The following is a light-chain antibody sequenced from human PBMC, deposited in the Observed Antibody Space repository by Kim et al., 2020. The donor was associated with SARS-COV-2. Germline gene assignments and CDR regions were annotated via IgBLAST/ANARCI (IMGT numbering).Light chain of an antibody. J-gene: IGLJ3*02. Sequence: SYELTQPPSVLVSPGQTARITCSGDALPKQYAYWYQQKPGQAPVLVIYKDSERPSGIPERFSGSSSGTTVTLTISGVQAEDEADYYCQSADSSGTSLVFGGGTQLTVL. CDR2: KDS. V-gene: IGLV3-25*03. CDR1: ALPKQY. CDR3: QSADSSGTSLV.